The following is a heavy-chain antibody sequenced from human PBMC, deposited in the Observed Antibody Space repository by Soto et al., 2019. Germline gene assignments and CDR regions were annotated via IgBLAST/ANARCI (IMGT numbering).Heavy chain of an antibody. CDR2: INPNSGGT. CDR1: GYTFTGYY. V-gene: IGHV1-2*04. D-gene: IGHD1-26*01. J-gene: IGHJ5*02. Sequence: GASVKVSCKASGYTFTGYYMHWVRQAPGQGLEWMGWINPNSGGTNYAQKFQGWVTMTRDMSISTAYMELSRLRSDDTAVYYCAIQWELLDWFDPWGQGTLVTVSS. CDR3: AIQWELLDWFDP.